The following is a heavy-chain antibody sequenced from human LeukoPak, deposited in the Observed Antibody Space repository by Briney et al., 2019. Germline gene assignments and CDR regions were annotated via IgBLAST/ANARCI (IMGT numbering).Heavy chain of an antibody. V-gene: IGHV4-39*01. CDR2: IYYSGST. CDR1: GGSISSSSYY. CDR3: ARQDIVVVPNAFDI. Sequence: PSETLSLTCTVSGGSISSSSYYWGWIRQPPGKGLERIGSIYYSGSTYYNPSLRSRVTISVDTSKNQFSLKLSSVTAADTAVYYCARQDIVVVPNAFDIWGQGTMVTVSS. D-gene: IGHD2-2*01. J-gene: IGHJ3*02.